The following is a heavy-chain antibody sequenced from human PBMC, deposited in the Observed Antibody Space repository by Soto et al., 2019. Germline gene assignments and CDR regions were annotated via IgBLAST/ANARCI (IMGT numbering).Heavy chain of an antibody. CDR2: ISAYNGNT. Sequence: QVQLVQSGAEVKKPGASVKVSCKASGYTFTSYGISWVRQAPGQGLEWMGWISAYNGNTNYAQKLQGRVTMTTDTSASTAYMELRSLRSDDTAVYYCAGSGCSGGSCYSYYFDYWGQGTLVTVSS. V-gene: IGHV1-18*01. CDR3: AGSGCSGGSCYSYYFDY. J-gene: IGHJ4*02. CDR1: GYTFTSYG. D-gene: IGHD2-15*01.